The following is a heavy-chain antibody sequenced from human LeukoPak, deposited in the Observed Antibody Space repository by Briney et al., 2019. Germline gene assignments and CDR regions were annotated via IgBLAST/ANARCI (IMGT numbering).Heavy chain of an antibody. CDR3: ARGSVWGSYRYQHFDY. J-gene: IGHJ4*02. CDR2: ISAYNGNT. V-gene: IGHV1-18*01. D-gene: IGHD3-16*02. CDR1: GYTFTSYG. Sequence: ASVKVSCKASGYTFTSYGISWVRQAPGQGLEWMGWISAYNGNTNYAQKLQGRVTVTTDTSTSTAYMELRSLRSDDTAVYYCARGSVWGSYRYQHFDYWGQGTLVTVSS.